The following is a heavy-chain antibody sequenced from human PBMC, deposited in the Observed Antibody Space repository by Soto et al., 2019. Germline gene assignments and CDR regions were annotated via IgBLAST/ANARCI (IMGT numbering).Heavy chain of an antibody. J-gene: IGHJ4*02. CDR3: ARDEGIAARPYYFDY. D-gene: IGHD6-6*01. Sequence: SSVKVSCKASGGTFSSYAISWVRQAPGQGLEWMGGIIPIFGTANYAQKFQGRVTIIADESTSTAYMELRSLRSEHTAVYYRARDEGIAARPYYFDYWGQGTLVTVSS. CDR1: GGTFSSYA. CDR2: IIPIFGTA. V-gene: IGHV1-69*13.